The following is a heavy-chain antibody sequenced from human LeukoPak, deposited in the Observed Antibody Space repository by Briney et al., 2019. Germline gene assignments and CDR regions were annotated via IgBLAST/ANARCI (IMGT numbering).Heavy chain of an antibody. CDR1: GFTFRSYA. V-gene: IGHV3-23*01. CDR2: ISGSGGST. Sequence: PGGSLRLSCAASGFTFRSYAMSWVRQAPGKGLEWVSVISGSGGSTYYADSVRGRFTLSRDNTKNTLYLQMNSLRAEDTAVYYCAKDHHNWNYHWFDPWGQGTLVTVSS. CDR3: AKDHHNWNYHWFDP. D-gene: IGHD1-7*01. J-gene: IGHJ5*02.